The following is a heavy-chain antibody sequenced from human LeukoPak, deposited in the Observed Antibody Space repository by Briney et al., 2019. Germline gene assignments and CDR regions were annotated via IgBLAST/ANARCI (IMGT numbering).Heavy chain of an antibody. V-gene: IGHV3-64*01. Sequence: PGGSLRLSCAASGFTFSSYAMHWVRQAPGKGLEYVSAISSNGGSTYYANSVKGRFTISRDNSKNTLYLQMGSLRAEDMAVYYCAGSQMTTVVTPNAFDIWGQGTMVTVSS. D-gene: IGHD4-23*01. CDR3: AGSQMTTVVTPNAFDI. J-gene: IGHJ3*02. CDR1: GFTFSSYA. CDR2: ISSNGGST.